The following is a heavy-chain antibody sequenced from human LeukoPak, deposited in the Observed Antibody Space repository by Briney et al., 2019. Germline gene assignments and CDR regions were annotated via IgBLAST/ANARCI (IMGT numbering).Heavy chain of an antibody. Sequence: ASVKVSCKASGYTFTSYAMHWVRQAPGQRLEWMGWINAGNGNTKYSQKFQGRVTITRDTSASTAYMELSSLRSEDTAVYYCAREGLGGSGSYWGYYYYGMDVWGQGTTVTVSS. V-gene: IGHV1-3*01. CDR2: INAGNGNT. CDR1: GYTFTSYA. D-gene: IGHD3-10*01. J-gene: IGHJ6*02. CDR3: AREGLGGSGSYWGYYYYGMDV.